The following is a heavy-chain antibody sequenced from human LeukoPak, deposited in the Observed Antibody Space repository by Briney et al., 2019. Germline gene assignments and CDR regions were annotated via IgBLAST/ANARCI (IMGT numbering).Heavy chain of an antibody. CDR2: IYTSGST. CDR1: GGSISSGSYY. D-gene: IGHD1-26*01. CDR3: ARDRYKWELSD. V-gene: IGHV4-61*02. J-gene: IGHJ4*02. Sequence: SQTLSLTCTVSGGSISSGSYYWSWIRQPAGKGLEWIGRIYTSGSTNYNPSPKSRVTISVDTSKNQFSLKLSSVTAADTAVYYCARDRYKWELSDWGQGTMVTVSS.